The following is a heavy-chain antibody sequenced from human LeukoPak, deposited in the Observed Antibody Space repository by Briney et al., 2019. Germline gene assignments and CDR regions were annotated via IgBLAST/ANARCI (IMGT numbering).Heavy chain of an antibody. J-gene: IGHJ5*02. CDR3: ARDRGYCTNGVCYREWFDP. D-gene: IGHD2-8*01. CDR2: ISAYNGNT. V-gene: IGHV1-18*01. CDR1: GYTFTSYG. Sequence: ASVKVSCKASGYTFTSYGISWVRQAPGQGLEWMGWISAYNGNTTYAQNLQGRVTMTTDTSTSTAYMELRSLRSDDTAVYYCARDRGYCTNGVCYREWFDPWGQGTLVTVSS.